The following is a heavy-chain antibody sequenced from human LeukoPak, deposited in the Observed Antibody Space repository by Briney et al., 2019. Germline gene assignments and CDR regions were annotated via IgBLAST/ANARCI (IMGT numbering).Heavy chain of an antibody. CDR1: GGTLGSYG. CDR3: TAGYTYYYDSSGQGGAGYFDY. Sequence: GASVKVSCKASGGTLGSYGISWVRQAPGQGLEWMGGIIPIFGTVNYAQKFQGRVRIIADESTSTAYMELSSLRSEDTAVYYCTAGYTYYYDSSGQGGAGYFDYWGQGTLVTVSS. J-gene: IGHJ4*02. CDR2: IIPIFGTV. V-gene: IGHV1-69*13. D-gene: IGHD3-22*01.